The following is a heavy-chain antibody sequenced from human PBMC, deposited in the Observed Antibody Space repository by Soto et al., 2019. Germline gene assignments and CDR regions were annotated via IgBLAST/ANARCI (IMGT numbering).Heavy chain of an antibody. CDR3: ARDGEYPRTLDY. Sequence: QVQLVESGGGVVQPGRSLRLSCAASGFTFSSYAMHWVRQAPGKGLEWVAVISYDGSNKYYADSVKGRFTISRDNSKNTLYLQMNSLRAEDTAVYYCARDGEYPRTLDYWGQGTLVTVSS. D-gene: IGHD3-10*01. J-gene: IGHJ4*02. V-gene: IGHV3-30-3*01. CDR2: ISYDGSNK. CDR1: GFTFSSYA.